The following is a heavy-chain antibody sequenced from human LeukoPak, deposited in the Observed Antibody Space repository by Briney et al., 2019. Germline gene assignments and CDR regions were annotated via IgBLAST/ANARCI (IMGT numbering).Heavy chain of an antibody. V-gene: IGHV3-48*03. J-gene: IGHJ4*02. CDR3: ARQISRYCSGGSCYSGWEFYFDY. CDR2: ISSSGSSI. Sequence: GGSLRLSCAASGFTFSSYEMNWVRQAPGKGLEWVSYISSSGSSIHYADSVKGRFTISRDNAKNSLYLQMNSLRAEDTAVYHCARQISRYCSGGSCYSGWEFYFDYWGQGTPVTVST. CDR1: GFTFSSYE. D-gene: IGHD2-15*01.